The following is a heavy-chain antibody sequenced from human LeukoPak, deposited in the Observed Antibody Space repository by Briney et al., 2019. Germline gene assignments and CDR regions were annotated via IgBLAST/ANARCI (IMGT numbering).Heavy chain of an antibody. V-gene: IGHV4-59*01. CDR2: IYYSGST. D-gene: IGHD3-22*01. CDR3: ARRAYSSGYYYFDY. Sequence: SETLSLACTVSGGSITSYYWSWIRQPPGKGLEWIGYIYYSGSTNYNPSLKSRVTISVDTSKNQFSLKLSSVTAADTAVYYCARRAYSSGYYYFDYWGQGALVTVSS. CDR1: GGSITSYY. J-gene: IGHJ4*02.